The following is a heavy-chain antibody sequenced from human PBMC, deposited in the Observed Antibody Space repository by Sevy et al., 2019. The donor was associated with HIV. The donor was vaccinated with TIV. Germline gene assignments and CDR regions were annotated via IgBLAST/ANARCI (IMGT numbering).Heavy chain of an antibody. CDR1: GFTLGDYA. Sequence: GGSLRLSCTTSGFTLGDYAMSWVRQAPGKGLEWVGFMRSKAFAGTTEYAASVKGRFTISTDDSKASAHLQMNSLRTEDTGVYYCIRSRLLGYTAMVPDYWGQGTLVTVSP. V-gene: IGHV3-49*04. CDR3: IRSRLLGYTAMVPDY. D-gene: IGHD5-18*01. J-gene: IGHJ4*02. CDR2: MRSKAFAGTT.